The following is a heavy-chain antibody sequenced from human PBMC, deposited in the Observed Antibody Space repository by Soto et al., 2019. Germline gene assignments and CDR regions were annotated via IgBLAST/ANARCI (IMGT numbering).Heavy chain of an antibody. CDR2: INHSGST. CDR3: ARWSSSVFDY. D-gene: IGHD6-6*01. CDR1: GGSFSGYY. V-gene: IGHV4-34*01. Sequence: SDTLSLTCAVYGGSFSGYYWSWIRQPPGKGLEWIGEINHSGSTNYNPSLKSRVTISVDTSKNQFSLKLSSVTAADTAVYYCARWSSSVFDYWGQGTLVTVSS. J-gene: IGHJ4*02.